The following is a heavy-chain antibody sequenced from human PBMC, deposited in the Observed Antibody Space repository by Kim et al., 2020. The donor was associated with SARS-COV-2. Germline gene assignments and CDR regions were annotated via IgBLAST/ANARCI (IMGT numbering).Heavy chain of an antibody. CDR3: ARGRICSGGSCYRIFYGMDV. V-gene: IGHV4-34*01. CDR1: GGSFSGYY. D-gene: IGHD2-15*01. J-gene: IGHJ6*02. Sequence: SETLSLTCAVYGGSFSGYYWSWIRQPPGKGLEWIGEINHSGSTNYNPSLKSRVTISVDTSKNQFSLKLSSVTAADTAVYYCARGRICSGGSCYRIFYGMDVWGQGTTVTVSS. CDR2: INHSGST.